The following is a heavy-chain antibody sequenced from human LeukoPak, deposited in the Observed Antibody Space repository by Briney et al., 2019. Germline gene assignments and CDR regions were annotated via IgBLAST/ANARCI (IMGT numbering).Heavy chain of an antibody. V-gene: IGHV3-48*01. CDR3: AKDRQWLARYFDY. D-gene: IGHD6-19*01. CDR2: ISSSSSTI. Sequence: GGSLRLSCAASGFIFSSYSMNWVRQAPGKGPEWVSYISSSSSTIYYADSVKGRFTISRDNAKNSLYLQMNSLRAEDTAVYYCAKDRQWLARYFDYWGQGTLVTVSS. J-gene: IGHJ4*02. CDR1: GFIFSSYS.